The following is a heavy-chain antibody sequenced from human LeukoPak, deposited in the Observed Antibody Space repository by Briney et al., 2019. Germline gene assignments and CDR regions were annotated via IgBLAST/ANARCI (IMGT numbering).Heavy chain of an antibody. Sequence: GGTLTLSCAASGFTFSSYAMSWVRQAPGKGLEWVSRISGSGGSTYYADPRKGRFTISRDYSKNTLYLQMNSLRAEDTARYYCAKTDSGRGVDYWGQGALVTVSS. V-gene: IGHV3-23*01. J-gene: IGHJ4*02. CDR3: AKTDSGRGVDY. CDR1: GFTFSSYA. D-gene: IGHD1-26*01. CDR2: ISGSGGST.